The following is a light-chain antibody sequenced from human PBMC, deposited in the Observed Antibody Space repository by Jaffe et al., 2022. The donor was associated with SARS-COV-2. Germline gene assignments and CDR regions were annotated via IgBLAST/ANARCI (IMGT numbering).Light chain of an antibody. J-gene: IGLJ3*02. CDR2: GVT. CDR1: SSDVGSYNL. Sequence: QSALTQPASVSGSPGQSITISCTGTSSDVGSYNLVSWYQQHPDKAPQLIIYGVTNRPSGVSNRFSGSKSGNAASLTISGLQAEDEADYHCSSYTSSSTLVFGGGTKLTV. V-gene: IGLV2-14*02. CDR3: SSYTSSSTLV.